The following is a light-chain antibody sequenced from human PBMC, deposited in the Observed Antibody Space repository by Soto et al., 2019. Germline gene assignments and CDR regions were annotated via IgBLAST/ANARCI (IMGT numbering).Light chain of an antibody. CDR1: QSISSSY. Sequence: EIVLTQSPGTLSLSPGKRATLSCRASQSISSSYLAWYQQRPGQAPRLLIYGASSRATGIPDRFSGSGSGTEFTLTISRLEPEDFAVYYCQHYVNWPLTFGGGTKVESK. CDR2: GAS. V-gene: IGKV3-20*01. J-gene: IGKJ4*01. CDR3: QHYVNWPLT.